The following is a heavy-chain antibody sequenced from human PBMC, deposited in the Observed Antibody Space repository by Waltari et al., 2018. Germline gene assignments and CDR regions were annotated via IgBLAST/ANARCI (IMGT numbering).Heavy chain of an antibody. Sequence: QVQLVESGGGVVQPGGSLRLYCAASGFTFSSYGMHWVRQDPGQGLEWVAFIRYDGSNKYYADSVKGRFTISRDNSKNTLYLQMNSLRAEDTAVYYCAKDLRMFGSGWYGGNYFDYWGQGTLVTVSS. J-gene: IGHJ4*02. CDR3: AKDLRMFGSGWYGGNYFDY. D-gene: IGHD6-19*01. V-gene: IGHV3-30*02. CDR2: IRYDGSNK. CDR1: GFTFSSYG.